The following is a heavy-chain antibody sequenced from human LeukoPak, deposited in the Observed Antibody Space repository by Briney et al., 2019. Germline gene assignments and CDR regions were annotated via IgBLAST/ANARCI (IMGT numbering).Heavy chain of an antibody. V-gene: IGHV1-69*05. D-gene: IGHD2-2*01. J-gene: IGHJ6*03. CDR2: IIPIFGTA. CDR3: ARSTYCSSTSCYRLYYYMDV. Sequence: GASVKVSCKASGGTFSSYAISWVRQAPGQGLEWMGGIIPIFGTANYAQKFQGRVTITTDESTSTAYMELSSLRSEDTAVYYCARSTYCSSTSCYRLYYYMDVWGKGTTVTVSS. CDR1: GGTFSSYA.